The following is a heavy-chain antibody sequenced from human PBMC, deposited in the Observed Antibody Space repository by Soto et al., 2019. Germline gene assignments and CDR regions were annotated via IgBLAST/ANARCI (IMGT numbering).Heavy chain of an antibody. Sequence: QVQLQASGPGLVKPSETLSLTCTVSGGSISSYYWSWIRQPPGKGLEWIGYIYYSGSTNYNPSLESRVTISVDTSKNQFSLKLSSVTAADTAVYYCARSDGRDWGQGTLVTVSS. CDR3: ARSDGRD. V-gene: IGHV4-59*01. CDR1: GGSISSYY. J-gene: IGHJ4*02. CDR2: IYYSGST.